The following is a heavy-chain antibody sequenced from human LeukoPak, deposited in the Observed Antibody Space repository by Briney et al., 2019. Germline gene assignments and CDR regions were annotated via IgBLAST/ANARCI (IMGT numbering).Heavy chain of an antibody. CDR3: ASGEVFGDLFDVY. CDR2: ISISGSTI. J-gene: IGHJ4*02. Sequence: GGSLRLSCAASGFTFSSHEMNWVRQAPGKGLERVSYISISGSTIYYADSVKGRFTISRDNARNSLHLQMNSLRAEDTALYYCASGEVFGDLFDVYWGQGTLVTVSS. CDR1: GFTFSSHE. V-gene: IGHV3-48*03. D-gene: IGHD3-10*02.